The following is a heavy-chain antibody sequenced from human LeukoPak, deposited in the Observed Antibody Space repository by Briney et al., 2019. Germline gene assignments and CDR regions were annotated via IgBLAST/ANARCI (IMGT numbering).Heavy chain of an antibody. V-gene: IGHV3-21*01. CDR3: ARGVERYSSITNWFDP. J-gene: IGHJ5*02. D-gene: IGHD6-13*01. CDR2: ISTRGSYI. Sequence: GGSLRLSCAASGFTFDDYTMHWVRQAPGKGLEWVSCISTRGSYIYYADSVKGRFTISRDNARNSVYLQMNSLRAEDTAVYYCARGVERYSSITNWFDPWGQGTLVTVSS. CDR1: GFTFDDYT.